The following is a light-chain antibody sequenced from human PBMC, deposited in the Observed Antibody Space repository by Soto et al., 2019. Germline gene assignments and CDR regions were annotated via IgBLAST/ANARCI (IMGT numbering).Light chain of an antibody. CDR2: SAI. CDR1: QTISSW. CDR3: QHTFRSPRS. V-gene: IGKV1-39*01. J-gene: IGKJ1*01. Sequence: DIQMTQSPSTLSGSVGDRVTITCRASQTISSWLAWYQQKPGKAPSLLIYSAISLQSGVPSRFSGSGSGTDFTLTIRNLQPEDFAIYYCQHTFRSPRSVGQGTKVDI.